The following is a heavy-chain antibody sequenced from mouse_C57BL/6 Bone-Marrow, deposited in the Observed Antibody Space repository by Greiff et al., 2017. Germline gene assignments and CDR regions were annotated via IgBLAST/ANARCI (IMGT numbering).Heavy chain of an antibody. Sequence: VQLQQSGPKLVKPGASVKMSCKASGYTFTDYNMHWVKQSHGKSLEWIGYINPNNGGTSYNQKFKGKATLTVTKSSSTAYMELSSLTSEDSAVYYCARWGYYGSSPYAMDYWGQGTSVTVSS. V-gene: IGHV1-22*01. CDR2: INPNNGGT. CDR3: ARWGYYGSSPYAMDY. D-gene: IGHD1-1*01. J-gene: IGHJ4*01. CDR1: GYTFTDYN.